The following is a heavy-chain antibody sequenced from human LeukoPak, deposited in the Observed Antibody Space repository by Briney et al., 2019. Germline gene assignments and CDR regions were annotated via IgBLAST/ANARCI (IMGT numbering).Heavy chain of an antibody. CDR3: ARGGHYYDSSGYTFDY. D-gene: IGHD3-22*01. V-gene: IGHV3-30*04. CDR2: ISYDGSIN. J-gene: IGHJ4*02. CDR1: GFTFSSYA. Sequence: GGALRLSCAASGFTFSSYAMHWVRQAPGKGLEWVTIISYDGSINYDADSVKGRFTISRDNSKNTLYLQMNSLRAEDTAVYYCARGGHYYDSSGYTFDYWGQGTLVTVSS.